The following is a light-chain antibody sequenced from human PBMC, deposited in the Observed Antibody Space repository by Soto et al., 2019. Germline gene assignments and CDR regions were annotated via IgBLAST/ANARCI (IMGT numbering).Light chain of an antibody. V-gene: IGKV1-39*01. CDR1: QSIRSY. CDR2: AAS. Sequence: DIQMTQSPSSLSASVGDRVTITCRASQSIRSYLNWYQQKPGKAPKLLIYAASSLQSGVPSRFSGSGSGTDFTLTISSLQPEDFATYYCQQSYSTPRTSGQGTKVDIK. J-gene: IGKJ1*01. CDR3: QQSYSTPRT.